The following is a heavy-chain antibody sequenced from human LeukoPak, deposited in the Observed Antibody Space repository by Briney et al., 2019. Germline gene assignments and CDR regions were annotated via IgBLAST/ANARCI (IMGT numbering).Heavy chain of an antibody. CDR3: ARRGAYYGSGSYYRYYFDY. CDR2: INHSGST. D-gene: IGHD3-10*01. J-gene: IGHJ4*02. V-gene: IGHV4-34*01. Sequence: PSETLSLTCAVYGGSFSGYYWSWIRQPPGKGLEWIGEINHSGSTNYNPSLKSRVTISVDTSKNQFSLKLSSVTAADTAVYYCARRGAYYGSGSYYRYYFDYWGQGTLVTVSS. CDR1: GGSFSGYY.